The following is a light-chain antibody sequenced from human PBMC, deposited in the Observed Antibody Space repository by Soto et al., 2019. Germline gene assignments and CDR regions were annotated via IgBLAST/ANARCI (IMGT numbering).Light chain of an antibody. CDR3: CAYTTSSTVL. Sequence: SALTQPASVSGSPGQSITISCTGTCSDVGAYNYVSWYRQDAGKAPKLMIYDVSNRPSGVSDRFSGSKSGNTASLTISGLQADDEADYYCCAYTTSSTVLFGGGTKLTVL. V-gene: IGLV2-14*01. CDR1: CSDVGAYNY. J-gene: IGLJ3*02. CDR2: DVS.